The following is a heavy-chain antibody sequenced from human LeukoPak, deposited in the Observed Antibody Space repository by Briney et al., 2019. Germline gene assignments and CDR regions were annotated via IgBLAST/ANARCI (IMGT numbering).Heavy chain of an antibody. D-gene: IGHD1-1*01. Sequence: ASVKVSCKASVYTFTCYYMHLVRQAPGQGLEWIGWINPNIGGTNYAQKFQGRVTMSNDTSIVKAYIELSRQRSDDTAVHYCARERYGNGTTAPLGVDWGEGPLVTVSS. CDR2: INPNIGGT. V-gene: IGHV1-2*02. CDR3: ARERYGNGTTAPLGVD. CDR1: VYTFTCYY. J-gene: IGHJ1*01.